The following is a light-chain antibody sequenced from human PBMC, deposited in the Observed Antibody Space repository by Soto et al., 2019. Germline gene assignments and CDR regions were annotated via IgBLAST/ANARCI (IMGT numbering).Light chain of an antibody. CDR1: QSLSSN. J-gene: IGKJ5*01. CDR2: GAS. Sequence: EIVMTQSPATLSVSPGERATLSCRASQSLSSNLAWYQQKPGQAPRLLIYGASTRATGIPARFSGSGSGTEFTLTISSLQSEDCAVYYCQQYNNWPPAITFGQGTRLEIK. CDR3: QQYNNWPPAIT. V-gene: IGKV3-15*01.